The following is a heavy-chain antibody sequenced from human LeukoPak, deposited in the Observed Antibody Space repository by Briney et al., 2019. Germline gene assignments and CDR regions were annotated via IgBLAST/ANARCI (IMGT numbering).Heavy chain of an antibody. CDR2: LYTSGST. D-gene: IGHD1-26*01. J-gene: IGHJ4*02. CDR3: ARDGGVGAQYYFDY. V-gene: IGHV4-4*07. Sequence: SETLSLTCSVSGGSISSYYWSWTRQPAGKGLEWIGRLYTSGSTNYNPSLKSRVTMSVDTSKNQFSLKLSSVTAADTAVYYCARDGGVGAQYYFDYWGQGTLVTVSS. CDR1: GGSISSYY.